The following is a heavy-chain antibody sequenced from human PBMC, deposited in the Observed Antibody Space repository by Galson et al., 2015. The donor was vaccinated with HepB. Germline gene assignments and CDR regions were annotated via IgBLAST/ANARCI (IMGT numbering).Heavy chain of an antibody. CDR1: GGTFSSYA. CDR3: ARDQPGIAAAGRQYLTDYYYYGMDV. Sequence: SVKVSCKASGGTFSSYAISWVRQAPGQGLEWMGGIIPIFGIANYAQKFQGRVTVTADESTSTAYMELSSLRSEDTAVYYCARDQPGIAAAGRQYLTDYYYYGMDVWGQGTTVTVSS. D-gene: IGHD6-13*01. V-gene: IGHV1-69*13. J-gene: IGHJ6*02. CDR2: IIPIFGIA.